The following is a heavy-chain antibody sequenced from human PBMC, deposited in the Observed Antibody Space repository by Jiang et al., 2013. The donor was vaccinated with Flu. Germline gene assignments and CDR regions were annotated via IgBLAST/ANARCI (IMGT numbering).Heavy chain of an antibody. CDR1: GFSLSTNQMR. Sequence: PTQTLTLTCTFSGFSLSTNQMRVSWIRQPPGKALEWLARIDWDDDKFYSTSLKTRLTISKDTSKNQVVLTMTNMDPVDTATYYCVRIHYCSGGSCYPDYWGQGTLVTVSS. D-gene: IGHD2-15*01. CDR2: IDWDDDK. CDR3: VRIHYCSGGSCYPDY. J-gene: IGHJ4*02. V-gene: IGHV2-70*04.